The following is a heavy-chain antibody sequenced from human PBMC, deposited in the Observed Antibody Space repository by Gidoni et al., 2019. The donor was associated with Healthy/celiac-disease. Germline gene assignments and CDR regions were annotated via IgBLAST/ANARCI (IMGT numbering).Heavy chain of an antibody. D-gene: IGHD6-13*01. CDR3: ARDHGIAAAGN. V-gene: IGHV3-11*06. CDR1: GFTFRDYY. CDR2: ISSSSSYT. J-gene: IGHJ4*02. Sequence: QVQLVASGGGLVKPGGSLRLSCAASGFTFRDYYMSWIRQAPGKGLEWVSYISSSSSYTNYADAVKGRFTISRDNAKNSLYLQMNSRRAEDTAVYYCARDHGIAAAGNWGQGTLVTVSS.